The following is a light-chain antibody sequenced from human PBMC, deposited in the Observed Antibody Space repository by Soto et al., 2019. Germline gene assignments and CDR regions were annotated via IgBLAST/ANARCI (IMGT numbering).Light chain of an antibody. Sequence: IVMTQSPGTLSLSPGERATLSCRASQSVSSSYLAWYQQKPGQAPRLLIYGASSRATGIPARFSGSGSGSEFTLTIRGLQSEDFAVYYCQQYNDRPPITFGQGTRLEIK. V-gene: IGKV3-15*01. CDR2: GAS. CDR1: QSVSSSY. CDR3: QQYNDRPPIT. J-gene: IGKJ5*01.